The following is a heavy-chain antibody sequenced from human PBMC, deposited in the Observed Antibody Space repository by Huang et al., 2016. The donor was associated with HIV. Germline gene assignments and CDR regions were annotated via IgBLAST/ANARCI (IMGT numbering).Heavy chain of an antibody. CDR3: AKDNDLYYFDY. D-gene: IGHD1-1*01. Sequence: QVYLVESGGGVVQPGRSLRFSCAASGFTFSGYGMHWVRQAPGKGLEWVAVITFDGKNKYYADSVRGRFTVSRDNSQNTVSLQMNTLRAEDTAVYYCAKDNDLYYFDYWGQGTLVTVSS. CDR2: ITFDGKNK. CDR1: GFTFSGYG. J-gene: IGHJ4*02. V-gene: IGHV3-30*18.